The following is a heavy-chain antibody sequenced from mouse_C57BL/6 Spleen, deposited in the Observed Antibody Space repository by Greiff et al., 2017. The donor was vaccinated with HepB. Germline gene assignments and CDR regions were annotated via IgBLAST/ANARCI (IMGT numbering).Heavy chain of an antibody. CDR2: ISYDGSN. CDR1: GYSITSGYY. J-gene: IGHJ3*01. Sequence: DVQLQESGPGLVKPSQSLSLTCSVTGYSITSGYYWNWIRQFPGNKLEWMGYISYDGSNNYNPSLKNRISITRDTSKNQFFLKLNSVTTEDTATYYCAKIYYDYDGFAYWGQGTLVTVSA. V-gene: IGHV3-6*01. CDR3: AKIYYDYDGFAY. D-gene: IGHD2-4*01.